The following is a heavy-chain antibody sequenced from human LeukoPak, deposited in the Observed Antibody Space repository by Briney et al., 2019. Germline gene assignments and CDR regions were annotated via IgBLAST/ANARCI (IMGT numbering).Heavy chain of an antibody. CDR3: ARSRYRGYSYGLDY. D-gene: IGHD5-18*01. Sequence: SETLSLTCTVSGGSISSHYWSWIRQPPGKGLEWIGYIYYSGSTNYNPSLKSRVTISVDTSKNQFSLKLSSVTAADTAVYYCARSRYRGYSYGLDYWGQGTLVTVSS. CDR1: GGSISSHY. CDR2: IYYSGST. V-gene: IGHV4-59*11. J-gene: IGHJ4*02.